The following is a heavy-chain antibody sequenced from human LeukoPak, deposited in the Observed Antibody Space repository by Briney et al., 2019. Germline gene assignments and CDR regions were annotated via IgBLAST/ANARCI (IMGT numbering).Heavy chain of an antibody. CDR3: ASRPFETTVVPWDFY. CDR2: IYPGDSDT. D-gene: IGHD4-23*01. CDR1: GYSFTNYW. J-gene: IGHJ4*02. Sequence: GESLKISCKGSGYSFTNYWIGWVRQMPGKGLEWMGIIYPGDSDTRYSPSFQGQVTISADKSISTAYLQWSSLKASDTAMYYCASRPFETTVVPWDFYWGQGTQVTVSS. V-gene: IGHV5-51*01.